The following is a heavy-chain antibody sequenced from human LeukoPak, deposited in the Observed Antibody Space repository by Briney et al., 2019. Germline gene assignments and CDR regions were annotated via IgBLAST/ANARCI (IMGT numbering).Heavy chain of an antibody. Sequence: PGGSLRLSCAASGFTFSSYAMSWVRQAPGKGLEWVSAISGSGGSTYYADSVKGRFTISRDNSKNTLYLQMNSLRAEDTAVYYCAKDRRGYCSGGSCGSFDYWGQGTLVTVPS. CDR2: ISGSGGST. CDR3: AKDRRGYCSGGSCGSFDY. D-gene: IGHD2-15*01. V-gene: IGHV3-23*01. CDR1: GFTFSSYA. J-gene: IGHJ4*02.